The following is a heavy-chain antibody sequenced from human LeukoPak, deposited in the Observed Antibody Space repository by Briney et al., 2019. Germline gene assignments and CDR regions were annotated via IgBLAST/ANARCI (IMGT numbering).Heavy chain of an antibody. V-gene: IGHV3-33*08. J-gene: IGHJ4*02. D-gene: IGHD4-23*01. Sequence: PGGSLRLSCAASGFTFSSYGMHWVRQAPGKGLEWVAVIWYDGSNKYYADSVKGRFTISRDNSKNTLYLQMNSLRAEDTAVYYCARDGVYGGNFGDYFDYWGQGTLVTVSS. CDR2: IWYDGSNK. CDR3: ARDGVYGGNFGDYFDY. CDR1: GFTFSSYG.